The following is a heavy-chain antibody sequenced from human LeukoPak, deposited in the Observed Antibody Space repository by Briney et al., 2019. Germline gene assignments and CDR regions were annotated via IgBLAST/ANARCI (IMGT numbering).Heavy chain of an antibody. J-gene: IGHJ6*02. D-gene: IGHD3-10*01. Sequence: GGSLRLSCAASGFTFDDYAMHWVRQAPGKGLEWVSLISGDGGSTYYADSVKGRFTISRDNSKNSLYLQMNSLRTEDTGLYYCAKDIVWFGEYLDVWGQGTTVTVSS. CDR2: ISGDGGST. CDR1: GFTFDDYA. V-gene: IGHV3-43*02. CDR3: AKDIVWFGEYLDV.